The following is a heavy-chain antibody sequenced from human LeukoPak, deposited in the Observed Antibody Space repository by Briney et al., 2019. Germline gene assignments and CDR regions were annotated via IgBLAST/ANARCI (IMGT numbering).Heavy chain of an antibody. J-gene: IGHJ4*02. D-gene: IGHD2-8*01. CDR3: ARTNLDCKNGVCYDY. CDR1: GYTFTSYY. CDR2: ISAYNGNT. Sequence: ASVKVSCKASGYTFTSYYMHWVRQAPGQGLEWMGWISAYNGNTNYAQKFQGRVTVTTDTSTSTAYMELRSLRSDDTAVYYCARTNLDCKNGVCYDYWGQGTLVTVSS. V-gene: IGHV1-18*04.